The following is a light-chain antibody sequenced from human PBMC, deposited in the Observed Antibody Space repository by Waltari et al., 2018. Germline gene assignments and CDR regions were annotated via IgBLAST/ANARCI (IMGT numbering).Light chain of an antibody. Sequence: QSVLTRPPSVSGAPGHRGSISCTGSGSKPGAGYDVHWYQQHPGKAPKLLIYGTSTRPPGVPDRFFGSLSGTSASLAITALQAEDEAEYYCQSYDTSLSVVFGGGPKLTVL. CDR1: GSKPGAGYD. CDR3: QSYDTSLSVV. CDR2: GTS. V-gene: IGLV1-40*01. J-gene: IGLJ2*01.